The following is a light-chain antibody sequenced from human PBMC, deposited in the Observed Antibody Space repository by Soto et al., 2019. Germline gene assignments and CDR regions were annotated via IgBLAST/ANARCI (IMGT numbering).Light chain of an antibody. CDR1: SSNIGAGYD. J-gene: IGLJ1*01. CDR3: QSYDNSLSGYV. CDR2: GNS. V-gene: IGLV1-40*01. Sequence: QSVLTQPPSVSGAPGQRVTISCTGSSSNIGAGYDVHWYQQLPGTSPKLLIYGNSNRPSGVPDRFSGSKSGTSASLAITGLQAEDEADYSCQSYDNSLSGYVFGTGPKVTVL.